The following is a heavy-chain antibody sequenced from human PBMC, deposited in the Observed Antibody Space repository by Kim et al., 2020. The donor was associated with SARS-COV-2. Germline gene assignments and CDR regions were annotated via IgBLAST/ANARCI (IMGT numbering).Heavy chain of an antibody. CDR3: ARGLSKLWFGERPMGSGFDY. D-gene: IGHD3-10*01. V-gene: IGHV4-34*01. J-gene: IGHJ4*02. CDR2: INHSGST. Sequence: SETLSLTCAVYGGSFSGYYWSWIRQPPGKGLEWIGEINHSGSTNYNPSLKSRVTISVDTSKNQFSLKLSSVTAADTAVYYCARGLSKLWFGERPMGSGFDYWGQGTLVTVSS. CDR1: GGSFSGYY.